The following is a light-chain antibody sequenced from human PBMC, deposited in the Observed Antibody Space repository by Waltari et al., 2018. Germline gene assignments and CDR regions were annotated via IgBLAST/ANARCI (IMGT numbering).Light chain of an antibody. Sequence: DIQMTQSPSTLSASVGDRVTITCRASQNIPRWLAWYQQKPGKAPKLLIYQTSILESGVPSRFSGGGSGTEFTLTISSLQPDDFATYYCQHYDVFSATFGPGTKVESK. CDR2: QTS. V-gene: IGKV1-5*03. J-gene: IGKJ1*01. CDR1: QNIPRW. CDR3: QHYDVFSAT.